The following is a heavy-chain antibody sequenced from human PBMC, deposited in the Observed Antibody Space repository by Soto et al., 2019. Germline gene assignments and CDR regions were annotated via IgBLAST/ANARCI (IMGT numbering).Heavy chain of an antibody. CDR2: IKQDGSEK. CDR1: GFTFSSYW. D-gene: IGHD4-17*01. J-gene: IGHJ3*02. V-gene: IGHV3-7*01. CDR3: ARDGLGDYNDAYDI. Sequence: EVQLVESGGGLLRPGGSLRLSCAASGFTFSSYWMSWVRQAPGKGLEWVANIKQDGSEKYYVDSVKGRFTISRDNAKNSLYLQMNCLRAEDTAVYYCARDGLGDYNDAYDIWGQGTMVTVSS.